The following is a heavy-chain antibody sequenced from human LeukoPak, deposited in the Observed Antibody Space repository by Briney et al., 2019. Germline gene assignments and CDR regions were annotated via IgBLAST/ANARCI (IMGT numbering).Heavy chain of an antibody. Sequence: GASVKVSCKASGGRFTSNAITWVRQAPGQGLEWMGRIIPLLPTTIYAQKFRDRVTITADRSTGTAYMELSSLRSDDTAVYYCARVEGGGVSLDLWGQGTMVTVSS. V-gene: IGHV1-69*04. J-gene: IGHJ3*01. CDR2: IIPLLPTT. CDR3: ARVEGGGVSLDL. D-gene: IGHD3-16*01. CDR1: GGRFTSNA.